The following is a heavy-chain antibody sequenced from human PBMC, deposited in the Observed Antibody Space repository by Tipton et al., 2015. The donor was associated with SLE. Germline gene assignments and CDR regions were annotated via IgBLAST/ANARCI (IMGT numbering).Heavy chain of an antibody. CDR2: IYHSGST. CDR3: ARPAIAAAMGFDY. D-gene: IGHD6-13*01. CDR1: GYSISSGYY. V-gene: IGHV4-38-2*02. J-gene: IGHJ4*02. Sequence: TLSLTCTVSGYSISSGYYWGWIRQPPGKGLEWIGSIYHSGSTYYNPSLKSRVTISVDTSKNQFSLKLSSVTAADTAVYYCARPAIAAAMGFDYWGQGTLVTVSS.